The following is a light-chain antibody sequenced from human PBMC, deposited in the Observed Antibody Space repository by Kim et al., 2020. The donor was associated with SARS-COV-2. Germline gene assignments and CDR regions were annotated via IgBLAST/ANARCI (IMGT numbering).Light chain of an antibody. J-gene: IGKJ1*01. CDR3: QQYYS. Sequence: LGERATINCRSSQSILYSSDNKNYLAWYRQKPGQPPKLLIYWASTRNSGVPDRFTGSGSGTHFTLTINSLQAEDVAVYYCQQYYSFGQGTKVEIK. CDR2: WAS. CDR1: QSILYSSDNKNY. V-gene: IGKV4-1*01.